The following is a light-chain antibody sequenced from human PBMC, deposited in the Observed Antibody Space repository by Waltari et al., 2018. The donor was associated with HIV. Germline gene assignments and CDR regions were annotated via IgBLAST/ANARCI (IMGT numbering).Light chain of an antibody. Sequence: DIVMTQSPDSLAVSLGERATINCKSSQSVLYSSNNKNFLPWYQQKPGQPPKLLIYWASTRESGVPDRVSGSGSGTDFTLTISSLQAEDVAVYYCHQYSRTPYTFGQGTKLEIK. CDR2: WAS. V-gene: IGKV4-1*01. J-gene: IGKJ2*01. CDR1: QSVLYSSNNKNF. CDR3: HQYSRTPYT.